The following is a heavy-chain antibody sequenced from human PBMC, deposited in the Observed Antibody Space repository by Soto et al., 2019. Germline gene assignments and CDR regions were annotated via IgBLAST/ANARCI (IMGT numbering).Heavy chain of an antibody. CDR3: AKDRWRGISGYSYVGY. CDR1: GFTFSSYA. Sequence: GGSLRLSCAASGFTFSSYAISWVRQAPGKGLEWVSAISGSGGSTYYADSVKGRLTISRDNSKNTLYLQMNSLRAEDTAVYYCAKDRWRGISGYSYVGYWGQGTLVTVSS. CDR2: ISGSGGST. V-gene: IGHV3-23*01. J-gene: IGHJ4*02. D-gene: IGHD5-18*01.